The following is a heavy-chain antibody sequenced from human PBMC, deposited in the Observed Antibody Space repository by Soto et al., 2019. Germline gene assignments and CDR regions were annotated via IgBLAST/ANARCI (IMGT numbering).Heavy chain of an antibody. J-gene: IGHJ4*02. CDR3: AKLQLVEGDDY. CDR2: ISYDGSTE. V-gene: IGHV3-30*18. Sequence: QVQLVESGGGVVQPGRSLRLSCTASGFTFSSSGMHWVRQAPGKGLEWVGVISYDGSTEYYGDSVKGRFSISRDNSKNTVYLQMNSLRSEDTAVYYCAKLQLVEGDDYWGQGTLVTVSS. D-gene: IGHD3-3*01. CDR1: GFTFSSSG.